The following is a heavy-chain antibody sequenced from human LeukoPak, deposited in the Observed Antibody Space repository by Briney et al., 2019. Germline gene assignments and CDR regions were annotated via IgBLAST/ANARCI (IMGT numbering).Heavy chain of an antibody. V-gene: IGHV1-69*13. Sequence: ASVKVSCKASGGTFNTYGFNWVRQAPGQGLEWMGGIIPFVGPAKYAQSFQGRVTITADESTSTAYMELSSLTSEDTAMYFYARVLRYASPYFDIWGQGTLVTVSS. CDR1: GGTFNTYG. D-gene: IGHD4-17*01. CDR2: IIPFVGPA. J-gene: IGHJ4*02. CDR3: ARVLRYASPYFDI.